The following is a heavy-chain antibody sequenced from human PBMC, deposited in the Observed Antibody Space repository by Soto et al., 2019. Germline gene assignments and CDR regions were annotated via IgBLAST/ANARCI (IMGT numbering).Heavy chain of an antibody. J-gene: IGHJ4*02. V-gene: IGHV4-59*13. CDR3: ARAHAPTLPFDS. Sequence: SETLSLTCTVSCDSIRNVYWSWIRQPPGKGLEWIGFIYHSGNAKYNPSLKSRVAMSVDSSKNQISLSLNSVTAADSAVYFCARAHAPTLPFDSWGQGTLVTVSS. D-gene: IGHD2-2*01. CDR2: IYHSGNA. CDR1: CDSIRNVY.